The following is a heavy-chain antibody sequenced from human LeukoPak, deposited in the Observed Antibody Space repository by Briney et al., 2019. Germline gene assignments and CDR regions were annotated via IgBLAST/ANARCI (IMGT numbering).Heavy chain of an antibody. Sequence: GVSLRLSCATSGFTFSASGLHWVRQASGRGLEWVGRIRNKANSYATAYAESVKGRVTISRDDSKSTAYLQMNRLKIEDPAVYYCTDCGRTRCAVDSIDFWGQGTLVTVSS. CDR2: IRNKANSYAT. CDR3: TDCGRTRCAVDSIDF. V-gene: IGHV3-73*01. CDR1: GFTFSASG. D-gene: IGHD2-21*01. J-gene: IGHJ4*02.